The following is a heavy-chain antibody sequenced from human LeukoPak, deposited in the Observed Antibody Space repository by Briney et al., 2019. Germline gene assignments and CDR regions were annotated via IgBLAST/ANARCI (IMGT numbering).Heavy chain of an antibody. CDR1: GGSISSGSYY. V-gene: IGHV4-61*02. CDR3: ASLGPGDAFDI. J-gene: IGHJ3*02. Sequence: SETLSLTCTVSGGSISSGSYYWSWIRQPAGKGLEWIGRIYTSGSTNYNPSLKSRVTISVGTSKNQFSLKLSSVTAADTAVYYCASLGPGDAFDIWGQGTMVTVSS. CDR2: IYTSGST.